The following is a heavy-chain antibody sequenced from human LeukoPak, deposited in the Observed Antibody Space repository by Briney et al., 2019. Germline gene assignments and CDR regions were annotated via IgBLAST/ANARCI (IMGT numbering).Heavy chain of an antibody. CDR2: IYYSGST. J-gene: IGHJ4*02. Sequence: SETLSLTCTVSGGSISNYYWSWVRQRPGKGLEWMAYIYYSGSTSYNPSLRSRVTISIDTSKNQFCLKLSSVTAGETAVYYCARDFDYWGQGTMVSVSS. CDR3: ARDFDY. V-gene: IGHV4-59*01. CDR1: GGSISNYY.